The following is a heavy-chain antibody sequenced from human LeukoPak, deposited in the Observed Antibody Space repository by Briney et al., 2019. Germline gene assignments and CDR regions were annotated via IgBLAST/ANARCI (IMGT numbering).Heavy chain of an antibody. D-gene: IGHD3-22*01. J-gene: IGHJ4*02. Sequence: SGPTLVNPTQTLTPTCTFSGFSLNTRGVRVCCILQPPGTALESLTLLSSDDDRSYSPSLNSRLTITKDTSKNKVVLTMTNMVPAATATYFCAHRKNYYDSSVFDNWGQGTMVTVSS. CDR1: GFSLNTRGVR. CDR3: AHRKNYYDSSVFDN. CDR2: LSSDDDR. V-gene: IGHV2-5*02.